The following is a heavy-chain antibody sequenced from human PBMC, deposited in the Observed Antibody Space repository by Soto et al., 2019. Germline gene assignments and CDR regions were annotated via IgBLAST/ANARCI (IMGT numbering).Heavy chain of an antibody. Sequence: EVPLLESGGGLVQPGGSLRLSCAASGFTFSSYAMTWVRQAPGKGLEWVSAISGSGITTYYADSVKGRFTISRDNSKNTLYLQMNSLRAEDTAVYYCAKDRGYSYGYVAFDIWGQGTMVTVSS. CDR2: ISGSGITT. V-gene: IGHV3-23*01. D-gene: IGHD5-18*01. CDR1: GFTFSSYA. CDR3: AKDRGYSYGYVAFDI. J-gene: IGHJ3*02.